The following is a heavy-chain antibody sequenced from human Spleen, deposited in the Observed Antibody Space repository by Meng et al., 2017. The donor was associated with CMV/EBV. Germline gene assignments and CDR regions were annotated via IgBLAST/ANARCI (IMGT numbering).Heavy chain of an antibody. CDR2: ISSGSSYI. Sequence: GGSLRLSCAASGFTFRNYNMNWVRQAPGKGLEWVSSISSGSSYIYYADSVKGRFTISGDNAKNSLYLQMNSLRVEDTAVYYCVKEHCGSTNCYTAGFDIWGHGTMVTVSS. V-gene: IGHV3-21*06. J-gene: IGHJ3*02. CDR1: GFTFRNYN. D-gene: IGHD2-2*02. CDR3: VKEHCGSTNCYTAGFDI.